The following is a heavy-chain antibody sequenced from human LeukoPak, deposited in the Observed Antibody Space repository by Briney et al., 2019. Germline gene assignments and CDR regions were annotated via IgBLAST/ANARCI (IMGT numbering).Heavy chain of an antibody. Sequence: PGGSLRLSCTASGIMFSGYWMSWVRQAPGKGLEWVANIKQHGTERYYVDSVKGRFTISRDDAKKSVYLQMNSPRAEDTAVYYCASDGGPFDHWGQGILVTVAS. V-gene: IGHV3-7*01. CDR2: IKQHGTER. J-gene: IGHJ4*02. D-gene: IGHD3-16*01. CDR3: ASDGGPFDH. CDR1: GIMFSGYW.